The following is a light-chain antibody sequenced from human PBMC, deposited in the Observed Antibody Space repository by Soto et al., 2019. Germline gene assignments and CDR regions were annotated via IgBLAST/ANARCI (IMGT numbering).Light chain of an antibody. Sequence: EVVMTQSPATLSVSPMEIASLSFRASESVRSSLAWYHQKPGQAPRLLIYGASTRATGIPARFSGSGSGTEFTLTISSLQSEDFAVYYCQQYNNWPPTFGQGTRWIS. CDR2: GAS. J-gene: IGKJ1*01. CDR3: QQYNNWPPT. V-gene: IGKV3-15*01. CDR1: ESVRSS.